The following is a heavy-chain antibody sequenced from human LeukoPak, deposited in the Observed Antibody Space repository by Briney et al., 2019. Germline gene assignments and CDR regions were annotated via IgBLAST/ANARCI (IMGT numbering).Heavy chain of an antibody. CDR2: IYGGGST. J-gene: IGHJ4*02. Sequence: GGSLRLSCAASGFTFSSYAMSWVRQAPGKGLEWVSVIYGGGSTYYADSVKGRFTISRDTPKNTLYLQMNSLRVEDTAVYYCAKEPATRWLATFDYWGQGTLVTVSS. D-gene: IGHD6-19*01. CDR3: AKEPATRWLATFDY. CDR1: GFTFSSYA. V-gene: IGHV3-23*03.